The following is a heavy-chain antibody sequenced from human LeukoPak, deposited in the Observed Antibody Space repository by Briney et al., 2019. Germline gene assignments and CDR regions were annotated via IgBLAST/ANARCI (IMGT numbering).Heavy chain of an antibody. CDR2: INSDGSST. J-gene: IGHJ4*02. CDR1: GFTFSSYW. CDR3: AKDGLYSSSWYYFDY. V-gene: IGHV3-74*01. Sequence: GGSLRLSCAASGFTFSSYWMHWVRQAPGKGLVWVSRINSDGSSTYYADSVKGRFTISRDNSKNTLYLQMNSLRAEDTAVYYCAKDGLYSSSWYYFDYWGQGTLVTVSS. D-gene: IGHD6-13*01.